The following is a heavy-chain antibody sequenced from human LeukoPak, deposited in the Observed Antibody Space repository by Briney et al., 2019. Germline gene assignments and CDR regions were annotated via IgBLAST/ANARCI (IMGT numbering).Heavy chain of an antibody. J-gene: IGHJ3*02. CDR2: INPNSGDT. CDR1: GYTFTGYY. CDR3: ARDSRRELLHAFDI. D-gene: IGHD1-26*01. Sequence: GASVKVSCKASGYTFTGYYMHWVRQAPGQGLEWMGWINPNSGDTNYAQKFQGRVTMTRDTSISTAYMELSRLRSDDTAVYYCARDSRRELLHAFDIWGQGTMVTVSS. V-gene: IGHV1-2*02.